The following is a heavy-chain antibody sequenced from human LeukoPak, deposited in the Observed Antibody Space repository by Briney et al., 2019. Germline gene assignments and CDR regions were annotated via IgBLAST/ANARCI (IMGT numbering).Heavy chain of an antibody. CDR1: GSTFSSHG. CDR3: AKDPYSYGLGFDY. D-gene: IGHD5-18*01. Sequence: GGSLRLSCAASGSTFSSHGMHWVRQAPGKGLEWVAFIRYDGSNKYYADSVKGRFTISRDNSKNTLYLQMNSLRAEDTAVYYCAKDPYSYGLGFDYWGQGTLVTVSS. J-gene: IGHJ4*02. V-gene: IGHV3-30*02. CDR2: IRYDGSNK.